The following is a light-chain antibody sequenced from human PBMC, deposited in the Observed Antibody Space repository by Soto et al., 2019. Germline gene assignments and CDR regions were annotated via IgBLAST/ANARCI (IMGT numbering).Light chain of an antibody. Sequence: QSVLTQPPSVSAAPGQKVTISCSGSSSNIGNNYVSWYQQLPGTAPKLLIYENNMRPSGIPDRFSGSKSGTSATLGITGLQTGDEADYYCGTWDSSLSAYVFGTGTKLTVL. CDR2: ENN. V-gene: IGLV1-51*02. CDR3: GTWDSSLSAYV. J-gene: IGLJ1*01. CDR1: SSNIGNNY.